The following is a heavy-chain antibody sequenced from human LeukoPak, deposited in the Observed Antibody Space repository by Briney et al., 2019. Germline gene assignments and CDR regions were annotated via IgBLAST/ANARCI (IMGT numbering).Heavy chain of an antibody. D-gene: IGHD6-13*01. Sequence: GGSVRLSCAASGFTFSSYAMCWVRQAPGKGLEGVSAISGRGGGTYYADSVKGRFTISRDNSKNTLYLQMNTLRADDTAVYYCAKLSSRTAAAGSPVDYWGQVTLVTVSS. J-gene: IGHJ4*02. CDR1: GFTFSSYA. CDR2: ISGRGGGT. V-gene: IGHV3-23*01. CDR3: AKLSSRTAAAGSPVDY.